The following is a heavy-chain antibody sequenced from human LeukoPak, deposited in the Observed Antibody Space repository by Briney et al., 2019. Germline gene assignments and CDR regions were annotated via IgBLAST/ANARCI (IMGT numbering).Heavy chain of an antibody. J-gene: IGHJ4*02. D-gene: IGHD3-9*01. V-gene: IGHV4-34*01. CDR2: INHSGST. Sequence: SETLSLTCAVYGGSFSGYYWSWIRQPPGKGLEWIGEINHSGSTNYNPSLKSRVTISVDTSENQFSLKLSSVTAADTAVYYCASQRGVRYFDWLAFDYWGQGTLVTVSS. CDR3: ASQRGVRYFDWLAFDY. CDR1: GGSFSGYY.